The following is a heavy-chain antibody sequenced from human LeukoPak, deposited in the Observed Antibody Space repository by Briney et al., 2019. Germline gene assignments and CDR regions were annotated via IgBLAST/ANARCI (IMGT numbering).Heavy chain of an antibody. J-gene: IGHJ4*02. V-gene: IGHV4-39*07. CDR3: ARDYYYDSSGYYGGLDY. CDR1: GGSISSSSYY. D-gene: IGHD3-22*01. Sequence: PSETLSLTCTVSGGSISSSSYYWGWSRQPPGKGLEWIGSIYYSGSTYYNPSLKSRVTISVDTSKNQFSLKLSSVTAADTAVYYCARDYYYDSSGYYGGLDYWGQGTLVTVSS. CDR2: IYYSGST.